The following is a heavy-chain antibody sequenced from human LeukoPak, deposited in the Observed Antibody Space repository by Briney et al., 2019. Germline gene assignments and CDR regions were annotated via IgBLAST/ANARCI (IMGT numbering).Heavy chain of an antibody. CDR1: GFTFSTYW. D-gene: IGHD7-27*01. J-gene: IGHJ4*02. CDR3: VRVGSLTGSYFDS. CDR2: VNGDGSST. V-gene: IGHV3-74*01. Sequence: GGSLRLSCAASGFTFSTYWMQWVRQTPGKELVWVSRVNGDGSSTAYAGSVKGRFTISRDNAKNTIYLQMNSLRAEDTALYYCVRVGSLTGSYFDSWGQGTLVTVSS.